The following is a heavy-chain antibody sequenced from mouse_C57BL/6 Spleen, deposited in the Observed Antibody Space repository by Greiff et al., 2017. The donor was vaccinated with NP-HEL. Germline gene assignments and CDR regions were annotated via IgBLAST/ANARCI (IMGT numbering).Heavy chain of an antibody. CDR1: GYTFTSYT. J-gene: IGHJ1*03. V-gene: IGHV1-4*01. CDR2: INPSSGYT. CDR3: ARWGVTTGDWYFDV. D-gene: IGHD2-2*01. Sequence: VQLVESGAELARPGASVKMSCKASGYTFTSYTMHWVKQRPGQGLEWIGYINPSSGYTKYNQKFKDKATLTADKSSSTAYMQLSSLTSEDSAVYYCARWGVTTGDWYFDVWGTGTTITVSS.